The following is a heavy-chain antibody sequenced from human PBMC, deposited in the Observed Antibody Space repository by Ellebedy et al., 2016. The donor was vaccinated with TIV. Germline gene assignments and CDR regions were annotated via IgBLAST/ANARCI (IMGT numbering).Heavy chain of an antibody. CDR3: VRVYGYYYGMDV. Sequence: GGSLRLXXTASGFPFSTFDMSWVRQAPGKGLEWVSYISSGSNTIYYADSVKGRFTISRDNAKNSLYLQMNSLRDEDTAVYYCVRVYGYYYGMDVWGQGTTVTVSS. J-gene: IGHJ6*02. CDR1: GFPFSTFD. D-gene: IGHD2-8*01. V-gene: IGHV3-48*02. CDR2: ISSGSNTI.